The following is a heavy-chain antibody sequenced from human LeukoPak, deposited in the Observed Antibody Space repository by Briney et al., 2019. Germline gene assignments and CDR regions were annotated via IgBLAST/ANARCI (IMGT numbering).Heavy chain of an antibody. D-gene: IGHD2-15*01. Sequence: GGSLRLSCAASGFTFSSYAMSWVRQAPGKGLEWVSAISGSGGSTYYADSVKGRFTISRDNSKNTLYLQMNSLRAEDTAVYYCAKDGTYCSGGSCYSDYWGQGTLVTVSS. CDR2: ISGSGGST. J-gene: IGHJ4*02. CDR1: GFTFSSYA. CDR3: AKDGTYCSGGSCYSDY. V-gene: IGHV3-23*01.